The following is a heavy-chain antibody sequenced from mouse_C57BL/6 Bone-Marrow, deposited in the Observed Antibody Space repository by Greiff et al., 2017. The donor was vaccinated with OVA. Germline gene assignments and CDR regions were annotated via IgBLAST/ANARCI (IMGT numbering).Heavy chain of an antibody. V-gene: IGHV5-6*01. CDR1: GFTFSSYG. CDR3: ARQGLLLVDY. D-gene: IGHD1-1*01. J-gene: IGHJ2*01. Sequence: EVQLQESGGDLVKPGGSLKLSCAASGFTFSSYGMSWVRQTPDKRLEWVATISSGGSYTYYPDSVKGRFTISRDNAKNTLYLQMSSLKSEDTAMYYCARQGLLLVDYWGQGTTLTVSS. CDR2: ISSGGSYT.